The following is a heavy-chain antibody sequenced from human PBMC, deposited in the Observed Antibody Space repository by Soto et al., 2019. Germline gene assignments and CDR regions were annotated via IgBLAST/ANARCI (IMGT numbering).Heavy chain of an antibody. V-gene: IGHV3-23*01. J-gene: IGHJ6*02. Sequence: GGSLRLSCAASGFTFSSYAMSWVRQAPGKGLEWVSAISGSGGSTYYAGSVKGRFTISRDNSKNTLYLQMNSLRAEDTAVYYCAKYVHYYGSGMALGGMDVWGQGTTVTVSS. CDR2: ISGSGGST. D-gene: IGHD3-10*01. CDR3: AKYVHYYGSGMALGGMDV. CDR1: GFTFSSYA.